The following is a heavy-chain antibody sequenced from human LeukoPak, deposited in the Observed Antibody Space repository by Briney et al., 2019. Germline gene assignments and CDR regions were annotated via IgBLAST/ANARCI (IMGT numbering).Heavy chain of an antibody. D-gene: IGHD6-19*01. CDR1: GLTFSSYG. CDR3: ARGGSGSYFDY. Sequence: GGSLRLSCAASGLTFSSYGMHWVRQAPGKGLEWVAVIWYDGSNKYYADSVKGRFTISRDNSKDTLYLQMNSLRAEDTAVYYCARGGSGSYFDYWGQGTLVTVSS. V-gene: IGHV3-33*01. CDR2: IWYDGSNK. J-gene: IGHJ4*02.